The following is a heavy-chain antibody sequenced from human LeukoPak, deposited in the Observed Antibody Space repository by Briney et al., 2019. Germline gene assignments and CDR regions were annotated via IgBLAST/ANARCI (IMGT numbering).Heavy chain of an antibody. V-gene: IGHV1-3*01. J-gene: IGHJ3*02. CDR1: GGTFSSYA. CDR2: INAGNGNT. Sequence: ASVKVSCKASGGTFSSYAISWVRQAPGQGLEWMGWINAGNGNTKYSQKFQGRVTITRDTSASTAYMELSSLRSEDTAVYYCARGVLLWFGEYDAFDIWGQGTMVTVSS. CDR3: ARGVLLWFGEYDAFDI. D-gene: IGHD3-10*01.